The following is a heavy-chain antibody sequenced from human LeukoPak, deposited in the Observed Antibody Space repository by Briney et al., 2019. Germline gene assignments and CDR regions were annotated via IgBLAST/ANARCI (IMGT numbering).Heavy chain of an antibody. Sequence: ASVKVSCKASGYTFTGYYMHWVRQAPGQGLEWMGWISAYNGNTNYAQKLQGRVTMTTDTSTSTAYMELRSLRSDDTAVYYCASRSGSYHYYYYGMDVWGQGTTVTVSS. CDR3: ASRSGSYHYYYYGMDV. D-gene: IGHD1-26*01. CDR1: GYTFTGYY. J-gene: IGHJ6*02. CDR2: ISAYNGNT. V-gene: IGHV1-18*04.